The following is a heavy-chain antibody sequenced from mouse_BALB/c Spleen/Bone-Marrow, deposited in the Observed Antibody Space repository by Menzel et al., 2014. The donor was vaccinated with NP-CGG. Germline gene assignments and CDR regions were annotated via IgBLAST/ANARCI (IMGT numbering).Heavy chain of an antibody. J-gene: IGHJ2*01. V-gene: IGHV5-9-4*01. Sequence: DVMLVESGGGLVKPGGSLKLSCAASGFTFSYYAMSWVRQSPEKRLEWVAEISSGGGYTYYPDTVTGRFTISRDNAKNTLYLEMSSLRSEDTAMYYCVRDSSGYFDYWGQGTTLTVSS. D-gene: IGHD3-1*01. CDR1: GFTFSYYA. CDR3: VRDSSGYFDY. CDR2: ISSGGGYT.